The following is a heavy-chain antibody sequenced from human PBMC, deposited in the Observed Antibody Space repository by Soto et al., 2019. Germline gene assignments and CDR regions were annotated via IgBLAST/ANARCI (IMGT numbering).Heavy chain of an antibody. CDR3: ARAPRGNYGYPSYFDY. J-gene: IGHJ4*02. V-gene: IGHV4-59*01. D-gene: IGHD3-10*01. Sequence: SETLFLTCTVTGSSFITYYCSWIRQPPGKGLEWIGYIYYSGSTNYNPSLKSRVTISVDTSKNQFSLKLSSVTAADTAVYYCARAPRGNYGYPSYFDYWGQGTLVTVSS. CDR1: GSSFITYY. CDR2: IYYSGST.